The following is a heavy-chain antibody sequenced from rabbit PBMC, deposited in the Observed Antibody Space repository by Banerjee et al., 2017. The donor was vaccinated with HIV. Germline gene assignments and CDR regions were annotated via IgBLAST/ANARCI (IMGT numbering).Heavy chain of an antibody. J-gene: IGHJ4*01. CDR1: GCTIIN. D-gene: IGHD4-1*01. V-gene: IGHV1S40*01. CDR3: ARDLAGVLGWNFSL. Sequence: QALEESAGEQVKPGASLTLTCTASGCTIINKSWVRKASVKGLEWSACMNTSSGNNVYASWAYARFAISRSSSSTVTLQMASLTATNTATSFCARDLAGVLGWNFSLWGQGTLVTVS. CDR2: MNTSSGNN.